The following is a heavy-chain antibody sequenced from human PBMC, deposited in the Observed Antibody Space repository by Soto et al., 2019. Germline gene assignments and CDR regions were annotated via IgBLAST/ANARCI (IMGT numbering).Heavy chain of an antibody. V-gene: IGHV3-23*01. J-gene: IGHJ4*02. D-gene: IGHD2-21*01. CDR2: ITDSGAST. Sequence: WGSLRLSCAASGFAFSSFAMSWVRQAPGKGLEWVSSITDSGASTFYADSVKGRLTTSRDNSKSTLYLQMNSLRAEDTAVYYCAKYKGVIHHLMFDCWGQGTLVTVSS. CDR3: AKYKGVIHHLMFDC. CDR1: GFAFSSFA.